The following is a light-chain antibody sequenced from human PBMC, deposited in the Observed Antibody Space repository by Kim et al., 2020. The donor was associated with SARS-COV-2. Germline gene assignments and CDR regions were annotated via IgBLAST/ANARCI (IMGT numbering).Light chain of an antibody. J-gene: IGKJ1*01. V-gene: IGKV1-39*01. Sequence: DIQMTQSPLSLSASVGDTVTITCRASQTVGSHLNWFQQKPGKVPKLLIFGASNLQRGAPSRFSASGSGTDFTLTISSLQPEDFVTYYCQQTYSIPTFGPRTKVDIK. CDR1: QTVGSH. CDR3: QQTYSIPT. CDR2: GAS.